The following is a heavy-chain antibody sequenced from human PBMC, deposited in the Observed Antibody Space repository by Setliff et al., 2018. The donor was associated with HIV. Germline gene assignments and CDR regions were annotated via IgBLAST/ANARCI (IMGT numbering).Heavy chain of an antibody. CDR3: TREVVTTSLGNYYYMDV. CDR2: ISTYSGNT. CDR1: GYTFTNYD. V-gene: IGHV1-18*01. D-gene: IGHD4-17*01. Sequence: GASVKVSCKASGYTFTNYDISWVRQAPGQGLEWMGWISTYSGNTNYAQKLQGSLTISRDDSESIAYLQMNSLETDDTAVYYCTREVVTTSLGNYYYMDVWGKGTTVTVSS. J-gene: IGHJ6*03.